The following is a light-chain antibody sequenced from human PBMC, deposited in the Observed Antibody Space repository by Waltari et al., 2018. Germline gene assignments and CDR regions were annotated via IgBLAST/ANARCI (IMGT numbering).Light chain of an antibody. V-gene: IGLV1-44*01. Sequence: QSVLTQPPSASGTPGQRVPISCSGSASNIGGNLVNWYQQLPGTAPKLLIYRSDQRPIGVPDRFSASKTGTSASLAISGLQSEDEADYFYASWDDSLNGHWVFGGGTKVTVL. CDR2: RSD. CDR1: ASNIGGNL. CDR3: ASWDDSLNGHWV. J-gene: IGLJ3*02.